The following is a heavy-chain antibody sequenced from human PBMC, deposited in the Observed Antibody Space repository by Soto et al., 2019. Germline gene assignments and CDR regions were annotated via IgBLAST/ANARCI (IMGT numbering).Heavy chain of an antibody. CDR2: IWYDGSNK. CDR1: GFTFSSYG. V-gene: IGHV3-33*01. Sequence: QVQLVESGGGVVQPERSLRLSCAASGFTFSSYGMHWVRQAPGKGLEWVAVIWYDGSNKYYADSVKGRFTISRDNSKNTLYLQMNSLRAEDTAVYYCAREGKDIVATIRPYYFDYWGQGTLVTVSS. CDR3: AREGKDIVATIRPYYFDY. J-gene: IGHJ4*02. D-gene: IGHD5-12*01.